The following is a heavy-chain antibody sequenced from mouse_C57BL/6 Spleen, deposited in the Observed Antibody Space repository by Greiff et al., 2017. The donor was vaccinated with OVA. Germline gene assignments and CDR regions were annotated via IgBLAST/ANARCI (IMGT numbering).Heavy chain of an antibody. CDR3: ARGHYGSSHWYFDV. V-gene: IGHV5-16*01. Sequence: EVQLVESEGGLVQPGSSMKLSCTASGFTFSDYYMAWVRQVPEKGLEWVANINYDGSSTYYLDSLKSRFIISRDNAKNILYLQMSSLKSEDTATYYCARGHYGSSHWYFDVWGTGTTVTVSS. CDR1: GFTFSDYY. CDR2: INYDGSST. D-gene: IGHD1-1*01. J-gene: IGHJ1*03.